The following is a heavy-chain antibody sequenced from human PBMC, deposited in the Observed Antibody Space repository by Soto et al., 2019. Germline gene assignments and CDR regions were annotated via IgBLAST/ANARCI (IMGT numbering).Heavy chain of an antibody. CDR1: GFTFSSYA. V-gene: IGHV3-23*01. CDR3: AKDIKFAELLGGYYYGMDV. J-gene: IGHJ6*02. Sequence: GGSLRLSCAASGFTFSSYAMTWVRQAPGKGLEWVSAISGRGGSTYYADSVKGRFTISRDNSKNTLYVQMNSLRAEDTAVYYCAKDIKFAELLGGYYYGMDVWGQGTTVTVSS. D-gene: IGHD3-10*01. CDR2: ISGRGGST.